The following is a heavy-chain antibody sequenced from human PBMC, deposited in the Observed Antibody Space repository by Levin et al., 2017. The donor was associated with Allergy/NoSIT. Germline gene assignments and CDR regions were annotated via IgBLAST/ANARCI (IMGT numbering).Heavy chain of an antibody. CDR3: ASPHAKWLLGGDAFDI. CDR2: INPNSGGT. CDR1: GYTFTGYY. J-gene: IGHJ3*02. D-gene: IGHD3-22*01. Sequence: RASVKVSCKASGYTFTGYYMHWVRQAPGQGLEWMGWINPNSGGTNYAQKFQGRVTMTRDTSISTAYMELSRLRSDDTAVYYWASPHAKWLLGGDAFDIWGQGTMVTVSS. V-gene: IGHV1-2*02.